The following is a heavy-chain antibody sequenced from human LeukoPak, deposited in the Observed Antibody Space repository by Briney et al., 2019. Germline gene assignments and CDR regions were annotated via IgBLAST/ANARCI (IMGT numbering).Heavy chain of an antibody. CDR3: VRHSGTYYDY. CDR2: IKHDGSEK. J-gene: IGHJ4*02. D-gene: IGHD1-26*01. CDR1: GFTFSSYW. Sequence: GGSLRLSCAASGFTFSSYWMTWVRLAPGKGLEWVANIKHDGSEKFNVDSVKGRFTIARENAKNSLYLQMNSLRAEDTAVYYCVRHSGTYYDYWGQGTLVTVSS. V-gene: IGHV3-7*01.